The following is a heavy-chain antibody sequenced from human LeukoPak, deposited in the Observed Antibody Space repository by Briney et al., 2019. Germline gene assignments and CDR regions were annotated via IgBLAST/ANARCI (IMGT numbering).Heavy chain of an antibody. Sequence: PGRSLRLSCAASGFTFSSYAMHWVRQAPGKGLEWVAVISYDGSNKYYADSVKGRFTISRDNSKNTLYLQMNSLRAEDTAVYYCAKDSYGYRYYYYYYYMDVWGKGTTVTISS. CDR3: AKDSYGYRYYYYYYYMDV. V-gene: IGHV3-30*04. D-gene: IGHD5-18*01. CDR2: ISYDGSNK. J-gene: IGHJ6*03. CDR1: GFTFSSYA.